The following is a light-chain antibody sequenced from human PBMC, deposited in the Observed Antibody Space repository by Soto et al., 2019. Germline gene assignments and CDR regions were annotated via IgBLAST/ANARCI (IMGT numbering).Light chain of an antibody. V-gene: IGLV2-8*01. Sequence: QSALIQPPSASGSPGQSVTISCTGTSSDVGCYNYVSWYQQHTGKAPKLIISEDSKRPSVVPDRFSGSKSGNTASLTVSGQQSEDEAEYYCPSHAGIKNYVFGSGTKLTFL. J-gene: IGLJ1*01. CDR1: SSDVGCYNY. CDR2: EDS. CDR3: PSHAGIKNYV.